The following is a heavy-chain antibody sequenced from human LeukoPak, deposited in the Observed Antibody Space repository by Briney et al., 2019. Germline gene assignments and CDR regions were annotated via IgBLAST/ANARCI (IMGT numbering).Heavy chain of an antibody. V-gene: IGHV4-38-2*02. J-gene: IGHJ4*02. CDR2: IYHSGST. Sequence: SETLSLTCTVSGYSISSGYYWGWIRQPPGKGLEWIGSIYHSGSTYYNPSLKSRVTISVDTSKNQFSLKLSSVTAADTAVYYCARVSLYAYCGGDCYSNFDYWGQGTLVTVSP. D-gene: IGHD2-21*02. CDR3: ARVSLYAYCGGDCYSNFDY. CDR1: GYSISSGYY.